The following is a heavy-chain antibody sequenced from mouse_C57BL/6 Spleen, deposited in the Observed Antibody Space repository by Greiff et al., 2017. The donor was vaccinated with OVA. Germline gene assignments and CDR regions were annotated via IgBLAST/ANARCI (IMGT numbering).Heavy chain of an antibody. CDR1: GFNIKDDY. V-gene: IGHV14-4*01. D-gene: IGHD1-1*01. J-gene: IGHJ3*01. CDR3: TTFYYYGSSPFAY. Sequence: EVQLQQSVAELVRPGASVKLSCTASGFNIKDDYMHWVKQRPEQGLEWIGWIDPENGDTEYASKFQGKATITADTSSNTAYLQLSSLTSEDTAVYYCTTFYYYGSSPFAYWGQGTLVTVSA. CDR2: IDPENGDT.